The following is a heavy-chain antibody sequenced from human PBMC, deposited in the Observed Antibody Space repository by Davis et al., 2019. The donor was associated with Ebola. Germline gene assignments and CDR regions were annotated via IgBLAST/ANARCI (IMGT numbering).Heavy chain of an antibody. Sequence: AASVKVSCKASGYTFTSYGITWVRQAPGQGLEWMGWIGTYNGNTNYAQKLQGRVTMTTDTSTSTAYMELRSLRSYDTAVYYCARPNKGTAMVYGMDVWGQGTTVTVSS. CDR2: IGTYNGNT. CDR3: ARPNKGTAMVYGMDV. CDR1: GYTFTSYG. D-gene: IGHD5-18*01. V-gene: IGHV1-18*01. J-gene: IGHJ6*02.